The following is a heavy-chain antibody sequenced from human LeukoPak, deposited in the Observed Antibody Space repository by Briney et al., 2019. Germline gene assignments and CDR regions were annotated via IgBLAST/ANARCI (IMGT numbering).Heavy chain of an antibody. J-gene: IGHJ4*02. V-gene: IGHV3-43*02. CDR3: AKESSSSGEFDY. CDR2: ISGDGGST. Sequence: PGGSLRLSCAASGFIFDDYAMHWVRQAPGKGLEWVSLISGDGGSTYYAESVKGRFTISRENSKNSLYLQMNSLRTEDTALYYCAKESSSSGEFDYWGQGTLVTVCS. CDR1: GFIFDDYA. D-gene: IGHD6-6*01.